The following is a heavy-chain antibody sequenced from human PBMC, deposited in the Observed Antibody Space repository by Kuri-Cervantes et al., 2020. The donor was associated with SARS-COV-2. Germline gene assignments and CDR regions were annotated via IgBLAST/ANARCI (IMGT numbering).Heavy chain of an antibody. D-gene: IGHD5-12*01. CDR1: GYTLTSYG. CDR3: ARAGWNSGYRKHDWFDP. J-gene: IGHJ5*02. CDR2: ISAYNGNT. V-gene: IGHV1-18*04. Sequence: ASVKVSCKASGYTLTSYGISWVRQAPGQGLEWMGWISAYNGNTNYAQKLQGRVTMTTDTSTSTAYMELSSLRSEDTAVYYCARAGWNSGYRKHDWFDPWGQGTLVTVSS.